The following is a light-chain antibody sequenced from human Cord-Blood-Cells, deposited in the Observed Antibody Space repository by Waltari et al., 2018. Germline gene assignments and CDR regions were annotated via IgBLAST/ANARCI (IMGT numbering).Light chain of an antibody. CDR3: LLSYSGARV. Sequence: QAVVTQEPSLTVSPGGTVTLTCGSSTGAATSGHYPYWFQQKPGHAPRTLIYDTSNKHSWTPARFSGSLLGGKAALTLSGAQPEDEAEYYCLLSYSGARVFGGGTKLTVL. CDR2: DTS. CDR1: TGAATSGHY. V-gene: IGLV7-46*01. J-gene: IGLJ3*02.